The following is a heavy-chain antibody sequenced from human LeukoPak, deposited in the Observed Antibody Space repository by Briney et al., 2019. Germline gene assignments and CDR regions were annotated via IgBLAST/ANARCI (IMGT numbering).Heavy chain of an antibody. Sequence: WETLSLTCTVSGGSISSSSYYWGWIRQPPGKGLEWIGSIYYSGSTYYNPSLKSRVTISVDTSKNQFSLKLSSVTAADTAVYYCARSLIVLDYWGQGTLVTVSS. D-gene: IGHD3-22*01. CDR1: GGSISSSSYY. V-gene: IGHV4-39*01. J-gene: IGHJ4*02. CDR3: ARSLIVLDY. CDR2: IYYSGST.